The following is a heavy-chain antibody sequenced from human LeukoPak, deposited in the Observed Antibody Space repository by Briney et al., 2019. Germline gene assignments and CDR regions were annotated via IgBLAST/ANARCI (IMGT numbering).Heavy chain of an antibody. V-gene: IGHV3-74*01. D-gene: IGHD6-6*01. CDR3: AKWKYSNSGIDDY. CDR2: IKGDGIST. J-gene: IGHJ4*02. CDR1: GFDFSSNW. Sequence: GGSLRLSCAASGFDFSSNWMHWVRHAPGQGLVWVSRIKGDGISTNYADSVKGRFTISRDIAKNTLYLQMNSLRAEDTAVYYCAKWKYSNSGIDDYWGQGTLVTVSS.